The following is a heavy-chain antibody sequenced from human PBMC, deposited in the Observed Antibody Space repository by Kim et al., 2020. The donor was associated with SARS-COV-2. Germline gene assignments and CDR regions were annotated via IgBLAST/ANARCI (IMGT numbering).Heavy chain of an antibody. Sequence: GGSLRLSCTASRFTFTTYGMHWVRQAPGKGLEWVSFISYEGSIKYYADSVKGRFTISRDDSKNTLYLQMNSLRAEDTAVYYCAKDRAYFEILTGRTLDYWGQGTRVTVSS. D-gene: IGHD3-9*01. CDR1: RFTFTTYG. V-gene: IGHV3-30*18. CDR2: ISYEGSIK. CDR3: AKDRAYFEILTGRTLDY. J-gene: IGHJ4*02.